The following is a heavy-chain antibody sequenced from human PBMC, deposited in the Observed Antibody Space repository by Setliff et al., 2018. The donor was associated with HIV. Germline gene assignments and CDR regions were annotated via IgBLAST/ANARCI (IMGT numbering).Heavy chain of an antibody. Sequence: PSETLSLTCAVYGGSFSGYCWTWIRQPPGKGLEWIGEIQHTGRTNYNPSLSSRVNTSVDTSKNQFSLKLTSVTAAETALYYCAIVSCSSWYSITRYYYYSMDVWGNGTTVTVSS. J-gene: IGHJ6*03. V-gene: IGHV4-34*01. CDR1: GGSFSGYC. D-gene: IGHD6-13*01. CDR2: IQHTGRT. CDR3: AIVSCSSWYSITRYYYYSMDV.